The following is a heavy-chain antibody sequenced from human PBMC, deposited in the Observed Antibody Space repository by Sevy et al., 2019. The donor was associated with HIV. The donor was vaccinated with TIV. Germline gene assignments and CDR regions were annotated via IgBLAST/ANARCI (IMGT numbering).Heavy chain of an antibody. CDR2: ISGSGGST. D-gene: IGHD3-10*01. Sequence: GGSLRLSCAASGFTFSSYAMSGVRQAPGKGLEWVSAISGSGGSTYYADSVKGRFTISRDNSKNTLYLQMNSLRAEDTAVYYCATARYLWFGDSLYYYGMDVWGQGTTVTVS. CDR1: GFTFSSYA. CDR3: ATARYLWFGDSLYYYGMDV. J-gene: IGHJ6*02. V-gene: IGHV3-23*01.